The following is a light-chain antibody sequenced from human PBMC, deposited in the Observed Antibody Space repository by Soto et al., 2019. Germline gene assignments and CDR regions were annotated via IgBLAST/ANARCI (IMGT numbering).Light chain of an antibody. Sequence: ALQLTQSPSSLSASVGDRVTITCRASQGISSALAWYQQKPGKAPKLLIYDASSLESGVPSRFSGSGSGTDFTLTISSLQPEDFATYYCQQFNSYPFITFGQGTRLEMK. V-gene: IGKV1-13*02. J-gene: IGKJ5*01. CDR1: QGISSA. CDR3: QQFNSYPFIT. CDR2: DAS.